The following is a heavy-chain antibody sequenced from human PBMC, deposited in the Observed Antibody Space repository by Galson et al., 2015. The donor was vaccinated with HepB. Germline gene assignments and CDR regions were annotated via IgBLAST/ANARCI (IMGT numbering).Heavy chain of an antibody. V-gene: IGHV1-69*04. J-gene: IGHJ4*02. Sequence: SVKVSCKASGGTFSSYTISWVRQASGQGLEWMGRIIPILGIANYAQKFQGRVTITADKSTSTAYMELSSLRSEDTAVYYCAREGDGYNLVDYWGQGTLVTVSS. CDR1: GGTFSSYT. CDR3: AREGDGYNLVDY. D-gene: IGHD5-24*01. CDR2: IIPILGIA.